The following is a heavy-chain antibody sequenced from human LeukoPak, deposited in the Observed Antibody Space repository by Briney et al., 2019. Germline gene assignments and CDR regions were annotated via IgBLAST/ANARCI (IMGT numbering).Heavy chain of an antibody. CDR1: GLTFSSYG. D-gene: IGHD1-26*01. Sequence: PGRSLRFSCAASGLTFSSYGMHWVRQAPGKGLEWVAVIWYDGSNKYYADSVKGRFTISRDNSKNTLYLQMNSLRAEDTAVYYCAKERWELLLGSEFDYWGQGTLVTVSS. CDR2: IWYDGSNK. J-gene: IGHJ4*02. V-gene: IGHV3-33*06. CDR3: AKERWELLLGSEFDY.